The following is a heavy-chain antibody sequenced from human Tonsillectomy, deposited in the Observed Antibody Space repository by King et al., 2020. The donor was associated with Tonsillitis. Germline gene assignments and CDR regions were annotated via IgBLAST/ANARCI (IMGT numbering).Heavy chain of an antibody. J-gene: IGHJ6*02. V-gene: IGHV4-39*02. CDR2: IYYSGST. Sequence: LQLQESGPGLVKPSETLSLTCTVSGGSISSSSYFWGWIRQPPGKGLEWIGSIYYSGSTYYNPSLKSRVTISVDTSKNHFSLKLSSVTAADSAVYYCARLGFSGGICHSTTWYFYGMDVWGQGTTVPVSS. CDR1: GGSISSSSYF. D-gene: IGHD2-15*01. CDR3: ARLGFSGGICHSTTWYFYGMDV.